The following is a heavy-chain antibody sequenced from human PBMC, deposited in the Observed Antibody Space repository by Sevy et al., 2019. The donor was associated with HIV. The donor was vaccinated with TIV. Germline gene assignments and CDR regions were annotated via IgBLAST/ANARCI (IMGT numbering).Heavy chain of an antibody. CDR2: SGSGGNT. J-gene: IGHJ3*02. V-gene: IGHV3-23*01. CDR1: GFTFSSYA. D-gene: IGHD6-13*01. Sequence: GGSLRLSCAASGFTFSSYAMNWVRQAPGKGLEWVSSGSGGNTYYADSVKGRFTISRDSSRNTVSLQMNSLRAEDSAIYYCAKGSLIGAAGLDAFDIWGQGTKVTVPS. CDR3: AKGSLIGAAGLDAFDI.